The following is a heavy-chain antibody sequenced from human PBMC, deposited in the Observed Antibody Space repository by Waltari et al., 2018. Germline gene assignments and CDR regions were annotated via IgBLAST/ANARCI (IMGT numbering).Heavy chain of an antibody. CDR3: TRDGGDFWSGYYIVDY. D-gene: IGHD3-3*01. Sequence: EVQLVESGGGLVQPGRSLRLSCTASGFTFGDYAMSWFRKAPGKGLEWVGFIRSKAYGGTTEYAASVKGRFTISRDDSKSIAYLQMNSLKTEDTAVYYCTRDGGDFWSGYYIVDYWGQGTLVTVSS. V-gene: IGHV3-49*03. CDR1: GFTFGDYA. J-gene: IGHJ4*02. CDR2: IRSKAYGGTT.